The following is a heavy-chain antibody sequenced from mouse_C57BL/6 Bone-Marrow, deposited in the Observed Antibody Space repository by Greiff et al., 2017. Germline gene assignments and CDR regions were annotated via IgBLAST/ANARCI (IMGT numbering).Heavy chain of an antibody. CDR2: SRNKANDYTT. CDR1: GFTFSDFY. J-gene: IGHJ1*03. Sequence: EVKLMESGGGLVQSGRSLRLSCATSGFTFSDFYMEWVRQAPGKGLEWIAASRNKANDYTTEYSASVKGRFIVSRDTSPSILYLQMNALRAEDTAIYYCARDACPGCWYFDVWGTGTTVTVSS. V-gene: IGHV7-1*01. CDR3: ARDACPGCWYFDV.